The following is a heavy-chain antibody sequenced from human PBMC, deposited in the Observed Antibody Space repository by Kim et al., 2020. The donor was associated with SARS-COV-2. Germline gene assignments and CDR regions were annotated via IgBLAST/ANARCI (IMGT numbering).Heavy chain of an antibody. V-gene: IGHV1-3*01. Sequence: ASVKDSCKTSGYTFTASGVHWVRQAPGQRLEWLGWINAGTGNTMYSQKFQDKVTITRDTSETTAYMELNSLRFEDTAVYYCARLPGSVSTPDLDFWGQGTLVTVSS. D-gene: IGHD3-10*01. CDR3: ARLPGSVSTPDLDF. J-gene: IGHJ4*02. CDR1: GYTFTASG. CDR2: INAGTGNT.